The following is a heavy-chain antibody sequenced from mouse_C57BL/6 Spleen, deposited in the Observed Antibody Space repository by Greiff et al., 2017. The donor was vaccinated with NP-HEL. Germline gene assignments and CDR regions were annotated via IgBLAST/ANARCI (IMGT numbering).Heavy chain of an antibody. D-gene: IGHD2-5*01. Sequence: EVQVVEPGGGLVKPGGSLKLSCAASGFTFSDYGMHWVRQAPEKGLEWVAYISSGSSTIYYADTVKGRFTISRDNAKNTLFLQMTSLRSEDTAMYYCARSYSNYVWYFDVWGTGTTVTVSS. J-gene: IGHJ1*03. V-gene: IGHV5-17*01. CDR3: ARSYSNYVWYFDV. CDR2: ISSGSSTI. CDR1: GFTFSDYG.